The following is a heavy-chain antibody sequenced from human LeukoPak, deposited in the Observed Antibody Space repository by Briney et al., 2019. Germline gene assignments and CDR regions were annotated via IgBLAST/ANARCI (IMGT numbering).Heavy chain of an antibody. CDR3: ARGGGSGSYYKRDWFDP. CDR2: MNPNSGNT. Sequence: GASVKVSRKASGYTLTSYDINWVGQATGQGLEWMGWMNPNSGNTGYAQKFQGRVTMTRNTSISTAYMELSSLRSEDTAVYYCARGGGSGSYYKRDWFDPWGQGTLVTVSS. CDR1: GYTLTSYD. J-gene: IGHJ5*02. V-gene: IGHV1-8*01. D-gene: IGHD3-10*01.